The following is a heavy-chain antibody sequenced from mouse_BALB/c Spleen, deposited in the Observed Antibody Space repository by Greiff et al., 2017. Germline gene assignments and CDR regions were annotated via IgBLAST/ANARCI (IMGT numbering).Heavy chain of an antibody. CDR3: ARPLYYGSSFDY. V-gene: IGHV7-3*02. J-gene: IGHJ2*01. CDR1: GFTFTDYY. D-gene: IGHD1-1*01. CDR2: IRNKANGYTT. Sequence: EVKLVESGGGLVQPGGSLRLSCATSGFTFTDYYMSWVRQPPGKALEWLGFIRNKANGYTTEYSASVKGRFTISRDNSQSILYLQMNTLRAEDSATYYCARPLYYGSSFDYWGQGTTLTVSS.